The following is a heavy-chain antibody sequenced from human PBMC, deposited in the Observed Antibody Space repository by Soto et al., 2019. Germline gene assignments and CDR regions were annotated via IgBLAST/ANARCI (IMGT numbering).Heavy chain of an antibody. CDR2: IILMFGTA. D-gene: IGHD3-10*01. CDR3: ARDLDYYGSGNYYNRIDY. V-gene: IGHV1-69*01. J-gene: IGHJ4*02. Sequence: QVQLVQSGAEVKKPGSSVKVSCKVSGGPFSDYAVSWVRQAPGQGLEWMGGIILMFGTANYAQKFQGRVTVTADESTTTAYMELSSLRSEDTAVYYCARDLDYYGSGNYYNRIDYWGQGTLVTVSS. CDR1: GGPFSDYA.